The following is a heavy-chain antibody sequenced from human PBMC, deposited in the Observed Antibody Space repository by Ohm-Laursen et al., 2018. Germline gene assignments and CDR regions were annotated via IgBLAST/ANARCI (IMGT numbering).Heavy chain of an antibody. V-gene: IGHV3-48*01. Sequence: SLRLSCAASGFTFNSHSMNWVRQAPGKGLEWISYISSSSTTIYYADSVKGRITISRDNAKNSLYLQMNSLRAEDTALYYCAKARGGVVAATTNWYFDLWGRGTLVTVSS. CDR3: AKARGGVVAATTNWYFDL. CDR1: GFTFNSHS. CDR2: ISSSSTTI. D-gene: IGHD2-15*01. J-gene: IGHJ2*01.